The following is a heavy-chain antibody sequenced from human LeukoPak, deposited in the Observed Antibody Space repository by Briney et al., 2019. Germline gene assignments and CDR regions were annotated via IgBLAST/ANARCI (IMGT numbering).Heavy chain of an antibody. CDR1: GGSISSYY. J-gene: IGHJ6*02. CDR2: IYYSGST. Sequence: ASETLSLTCTVSGGSISSYYWSWIRQPPGKGLEWIEYIYYSGSTNYNPSLKSRVTISVDTSKNQFSLKLSSVTAADTAVYYCARDRRYGGNGGYYGMDVWGQGTTVTVSS. V-gene: IGHV4-59*12. CDR3: ARDRRYGGNGGYYGMDV. D-gene: IGHD4-17*01.